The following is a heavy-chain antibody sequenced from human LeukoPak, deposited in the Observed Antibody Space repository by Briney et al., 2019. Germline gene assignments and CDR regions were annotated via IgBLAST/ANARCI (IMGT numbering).Heavy chain of an antibody. Sequence: SETLSPTCAVYGGSFSGYYWSWIRQPPGKGLEWIGEINHSGSTNYNPSLKSRVTISVDTSKNQFSLKLSSVTAAVTAVYYCARGFLAGFFDYWGQGTLVTVSS. CDR2: INHSGST. J-gene: IGHJ4*02. CDR3: ARGFLAGFFDY. CDR1: GGSFSGYY. V-gene: IGHV4-34*01. D-gene: IGHD6-13*01.